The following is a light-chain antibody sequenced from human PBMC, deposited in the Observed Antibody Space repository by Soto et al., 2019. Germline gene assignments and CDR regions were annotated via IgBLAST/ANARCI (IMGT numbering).Light chain of an antibody. J-gene: IGKJ4*01. Sequence: EIELTQSPATLSLSPGETATLSCRASQTLSSNSLAWYQQRPGQTPRVLVYGASNRATGIPDKFSGSGSGTDFTLTISRLEPGDFAVYYCQQYESSPITFGGGTKVDI. V-gene: IGKV3-20*01. CDR1: QTLSSNS. CDR3: QQYESSPIT. CDR2: GAS.